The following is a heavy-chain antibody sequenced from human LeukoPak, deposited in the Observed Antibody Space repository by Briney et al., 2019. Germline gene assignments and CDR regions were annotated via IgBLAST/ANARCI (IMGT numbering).Heavy chain of an antibody. CDR1: GYTFTSYG. Sequence: ASVKVSCKASGYTFTSYGISWVRQAPGQGLEWMGWISAYNGNANYAQKLQGRVTMTTGTSTSTAYMELRSLRSDDTAVYYCARVGAIFGVVIIGGVDYWGQGTLVTVSS. V-gene: IGHV1-18*01. CDR3: ARVGAIFGVVIIGGVDY. J-gene: IGHJ4*02. D-gene: IGHD3-3*01. CDR2: ISAYNGNA.